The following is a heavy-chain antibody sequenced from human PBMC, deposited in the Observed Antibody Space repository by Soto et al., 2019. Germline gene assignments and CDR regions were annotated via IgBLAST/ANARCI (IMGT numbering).Heavy chain of an antibody. Sequence: LKISCKASGYTFTTSWIGWVRQMPGQGLEWMGIIDPGDSDTRYSPSFQGRITISVDKSISTAYLQWSSLEASDTAIYYCARHAGNSWKGDYFDYWGRGALVTVSS. J-gene: IGHJ4*02. CDR2: IDPGDSDT. CDR1: GYTFTTSW. D-gene: IGHD6-13*01. CDR3: ARHAGNSWKGDYFDY. V-gene: IGHV5-51*01.